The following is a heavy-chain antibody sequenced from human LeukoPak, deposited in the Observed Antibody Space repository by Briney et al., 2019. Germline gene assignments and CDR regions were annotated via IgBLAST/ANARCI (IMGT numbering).Heavy chain of an antibody. CDR3: ASGGGTSLGYSGYDYFDY. D-gene: IGHD5-12*01. J-gene: IGHJ4*02. CDR1: GFTFSSYA. V-gene: IGHV3-23*01. Sequence: GGSLRLSCAASGFTFSSYAMSWVRQAPGKGLEWVSAISGSGGSTYYADSVKGRFTISRDNSKNTLYLQMNSLRAEDTAVYYCASGGGTSLGYSGYDYFDYWGQGTLVTVSS. CDR2: ISGSGGST.